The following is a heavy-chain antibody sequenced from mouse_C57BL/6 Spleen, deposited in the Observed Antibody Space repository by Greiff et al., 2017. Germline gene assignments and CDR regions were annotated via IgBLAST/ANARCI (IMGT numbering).Heavy chain of an antibody. D-gene: IGHD2-4*01. CDR1: GYAFSSYW. J-gene: IGHJ3*01. CDR2: IYPGDGDT. Sequence: QVQLQQSGAELVKPGASVKISCKASGYAFSSYWMNWVKQRPGKGLEWIGQIYPGDGDTNSNGKFKGKATLTADNSSSTAYMQLSSLTSEDSAVYFCARTYYDYDGSWFAYWGQGTLVTVSA. V-gene: IGHV1-80*01. CDR3: ARTYYDYDGSWFAY.